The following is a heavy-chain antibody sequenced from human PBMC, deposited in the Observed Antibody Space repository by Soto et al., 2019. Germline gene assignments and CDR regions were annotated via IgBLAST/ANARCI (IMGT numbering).Heavy chain of an antibody. D-gene: IGHD3-10*01. CDR1: GVSISSYY. V-gene: IGHV4-59*01. CDR3: ARRGFYDY. J-gene: IGHJ4*02. CDR2: ISNSGST. Sequence: QVQLQESGPGLVKPSETLSLTCSVSGVSISSYYWSWIRQPPGKGLEWIAFISNSGSTSYNPSLKSRVTISVDTSQNQFSLKLTSVTAADTAVYYCARRGFYDYWGQGTLGTVSA.